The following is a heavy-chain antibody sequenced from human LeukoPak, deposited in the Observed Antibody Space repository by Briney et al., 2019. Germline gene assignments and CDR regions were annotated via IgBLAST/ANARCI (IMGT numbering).Heavy chain of an antibody. J-gene: IGHJ4*02. CDR3: ARGGRCPGSGCSRSVGY. D-gene: IGHD2-8*02. V-gene: IGHV4-34*01. Sequence: SETLSLTCAVYGGSFSGYYWSWIRQPPGKGLEWIGEINHSGSTNYNPSLKSRVTISLDTSNNHFSLNLNSVTAADTAFYYCARGGRCPGSGCSRSVGYWGRGTLVTVSS. CDR1: GGSFSGYY. CDR2: INHSGST.